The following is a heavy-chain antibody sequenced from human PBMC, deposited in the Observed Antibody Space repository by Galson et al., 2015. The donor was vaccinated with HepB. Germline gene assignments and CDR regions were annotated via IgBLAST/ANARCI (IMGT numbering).Heavy chain of an antibody. J-gene: IGHJ5*02. CDR3: ARDEDSGSSYNWFDP. CDR1: GYTFTSFG. CDR2: VSIFNGNT. V-gene: IGHV1-18*04. Sequence: SVKVSCKASGYTFTSFGITWVRQAPGQGLEWMGWVSIFNGNTNYTQKLQDRLTMTTDTSTNTAYMELRRLRSDDTAVYYCARDEDSGSSYNWFDPWGQGTLVTVSS. D-gene: IGHD1-26*01.